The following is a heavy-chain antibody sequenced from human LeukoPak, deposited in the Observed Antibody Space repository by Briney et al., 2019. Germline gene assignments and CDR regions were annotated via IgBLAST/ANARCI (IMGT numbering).Heavy chain of an antibody. CDR2: ISAYNGNT. CDR3: ARDQVVGATRSNYGFVY. CDR1: GYTFTSYG. Sequence: ASVKASCKASGYTFTSYGISWVRQAPGQGLEWMGWISAYNGNTNYAQKLQGRVTMTTDTSTSTAYMELRSLRSDDTAVYYCARDQVVGATRSNYGFVYWGQGTLVTVSS. J-gene: IGHJ4*02. D-gene: IGHD1-26*01. V-gene: IGHV1-18*01.